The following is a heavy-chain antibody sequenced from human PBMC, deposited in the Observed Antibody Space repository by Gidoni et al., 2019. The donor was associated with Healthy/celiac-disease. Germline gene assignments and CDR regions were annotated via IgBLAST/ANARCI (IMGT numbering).Heavy chain of an antibody. D-gene: IGHD7-27*01. CDR3: VPNGGDYGMGV. Sequence: QVQLVESGGGVVQPGRSLRLSCAASGVIFRSYAMHWVRQAPGKGLEWVAVISYDGSNKYYADSVKGRFTISRDNSKNTLYLQMNSLRAEDTAVYYCVPNGGDYGMGVWGQGTTVTVSS. CDR1: GVIFRSYA. V-gene: IGHV3-30*14. J-gene: IGHJ6*02. CDR2: ISYDGSNK.